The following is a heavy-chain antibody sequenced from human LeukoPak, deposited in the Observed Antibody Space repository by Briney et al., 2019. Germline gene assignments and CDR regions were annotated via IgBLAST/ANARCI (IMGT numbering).Heavy chain of an antibody. CDR3: ATRTVTTPYYYYYGMDV. Sequence: VASVKVSCKVSGYTLTELSMRWVRQAPGKGLEWMGGFDPEDGETIYAQKFQGRVTMTEDTSTDTAYMELSSLRSEDTAVYYCATRTVTTPYYYYYGMDVWGQGTTVTVSS. J-gene: IGHJ6*02. CDR2: FDPEDGET. V-gene: IGHV1-24*01. CDR1: GYTLTELS. D-gene: IGHD4-17*01.